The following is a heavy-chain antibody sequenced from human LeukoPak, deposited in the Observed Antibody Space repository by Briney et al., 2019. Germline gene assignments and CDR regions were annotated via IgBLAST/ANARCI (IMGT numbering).Heavy chain of an antibody. CDR2: IIPIFGTA. CDR3: ARDAAEDYDISSSLY. CDR1: GGSFRSYA. Sequence: SVKVSCKASGGSFRSYAISWVRQAPGQGLEWMGRIIPIFGTANYAQEFQGRVTITTDESTSTAYMELTSLRSEDTAVYYCARDAAEDYDISSSLYWGQGTLVTVSS. D-gene: IGHD3-22*01. J-gene: IGHJ4*02. V-gene: IGHV1-69*05.